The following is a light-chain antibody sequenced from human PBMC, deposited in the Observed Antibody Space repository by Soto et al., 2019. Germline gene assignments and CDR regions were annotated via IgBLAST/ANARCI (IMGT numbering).Light chain of an antibody. CDR3: QQRNNWPRIT. CDR2: DAS. J-gene: IGKJ5*01. CDR1: QTVGTY. V-gene: IGKV3-11*01. Sequence: EIVLTQFPATLALFPGETATLSCRASQTVGTYLAWYQQKRGQAPRLLISDASNRATGVPTRFSGSGSGTDFTLTISSLEPVDFAVYFCQQRNNWPRITFGQGTRLEIK.